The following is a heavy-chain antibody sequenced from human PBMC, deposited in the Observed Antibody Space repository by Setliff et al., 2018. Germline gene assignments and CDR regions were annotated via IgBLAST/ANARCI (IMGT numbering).Heavy chain of an antibody. D-gene: IGHD1-7*01. Sequence: ASVKVSCKASGYTFTGYYMHWVRQAPGQGLEWMGWINSNSGGTNYAQKFQGWVTMTRYTSISTAYMELSRLRSDDTAVYYCARGPAGTYAFDIWGQGTMVTVSS. CDR3: ARGPAGTYAFDI. V-gene: IGHV1-2*04. J-gene: IGHJ3*02. CDR1: GYTFTGYY. CDR2: INSNSGGT.